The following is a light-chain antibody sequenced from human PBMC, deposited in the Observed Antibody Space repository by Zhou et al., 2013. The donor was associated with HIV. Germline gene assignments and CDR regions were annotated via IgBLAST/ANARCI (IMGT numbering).Light chain of an antibody. V-gene: IGKV3-20*01. Sequence: EIVLTQSPGTLSLSPGQRASLSCRASQSVDRDYLGWYQQKPGQAPRLLIYSTFKRATGTPDRFSGSGSGTAFTLTISRLEPEDVATYYCQNYGRSPPLTFGGGTRGEIK. CDR2: STF. J-gene: IGKJ4*02. CDR3: QNYGRSPPLT. CDR1: QSVDRDY.